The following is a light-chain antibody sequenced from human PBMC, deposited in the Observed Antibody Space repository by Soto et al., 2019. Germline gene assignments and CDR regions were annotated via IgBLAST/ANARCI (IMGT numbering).Light chain of an antibody. V-gene: IGKV4-1*01. CDR2: WAS. CDR3: QQYDSMPRP. J-gene: IGKJ1*01. CDR1: QSVLFSSNTKNY. Sequence: DIVMTQSPDSLAVPLGERDTINCKSSQSVLFSSNTKNYLAWYQQKPGQPPKLLIYWASTRESGVPDRFSGSGSGTDFTLTIRRLQAEDLAVYYFQQYDSMPRPFGQGTRVEIK.